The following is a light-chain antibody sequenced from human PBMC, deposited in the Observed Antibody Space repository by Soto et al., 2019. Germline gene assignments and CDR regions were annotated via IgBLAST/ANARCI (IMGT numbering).Light chain of an antibody. J-gene: IGKJ4*01. Sequence: DIVMTQSTDSLAVSLGERATINCKSSQSVLYSSHNKTYLAWYQQKPGQPPKLLIYWASTRESGVPDRFSGSGSGTDFTLTISSLQAEDVAGYYCQQYYSTPLTCGGGTKVEIK. CDR2: WAS. V-gene: IGKV4-1*01. CDR3: QQYYSTPLT. CDR1: QSVLYSSHNKTY.